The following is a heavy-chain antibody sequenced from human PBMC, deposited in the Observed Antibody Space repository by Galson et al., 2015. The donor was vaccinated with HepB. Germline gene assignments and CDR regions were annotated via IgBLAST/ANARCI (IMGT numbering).Heavy chain of an antibody. Sequence: SLRLSCAASGFTFSSYAMHWVRQAPGKGLEWVAVISYDGSNKYYADSVKGRFTISRDNSKNTLYLQMNSLRAEDTAVYYCARVRGGGNSQQIDYWGQGTLDTVSS. CDR2: ISYDGSNK. V-gene: IGHV3-30-3*01. J-gene: IGHJ4*02. CDR1: GFTFSSYA. D-gene: IGHD4-23*01. CDR3: ARVRGGGNSQQIDY.